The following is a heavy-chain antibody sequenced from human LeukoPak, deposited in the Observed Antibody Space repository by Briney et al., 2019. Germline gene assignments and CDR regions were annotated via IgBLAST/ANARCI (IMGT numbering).Heavy chain of an antibody. V-gene: IGHV1-46*01. D-gene: IGHD2-2*01. CDR1: GYTSTNHY. CDR3: AREQTGDIVVVPAAKGTEYYFDY. CDR2: INPSGDST. J-gene: IGHJ4*02. Sequence: ASVKVSCKASGYTSTNHYMHWVRQAPGQGLEWMGIINPSGDSTTYAQKFQGRVTMTRDTSTGTVYMELSSLRSEDTAVYYCAREQTGDIVVVPAAKGTEYYFDYWGQGTLVTVSS.